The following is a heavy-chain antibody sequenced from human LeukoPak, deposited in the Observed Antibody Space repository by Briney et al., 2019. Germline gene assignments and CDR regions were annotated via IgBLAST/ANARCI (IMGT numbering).Heavy chain of an antibody. CDR3: ARDPGIAAAGTGVNWFDP. Sequence: ASETLSLTCTVSGGSISSYYWSWIRQPPGKGLEWIGYIYYSGSTNYNPSLKSRVTISVDTSKHQFSLKLSSVTAADTAVYYCARDPGIAAAGTGVNWFDPWGQGTLVTVSS. D-gene: IGHD6-13*01. CDR1: GGSISSYY. V-gene: IGHV4-59*01. J-gene: IGHJ5*02. CDR2: IYYSGST.